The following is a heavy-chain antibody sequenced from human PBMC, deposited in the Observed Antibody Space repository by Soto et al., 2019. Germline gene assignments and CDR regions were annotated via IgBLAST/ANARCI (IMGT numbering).Heavy chain of an antibody. V-gene: IGHV4-39*01. CDR3: ARRVVVGGRYYGMDV. CDR2: IYYSGST. CDR1: GGSISSSSYY. D-gene: IGHD3-22*01. Sequence: SETLSLTCTVSGGSISSSSYYWGWIRQPPGKGLEWIGSIYYSGSTYYNPSLKSRVTISVDTSKNQFSLKLSSVTAADTAVYYCARRVVVGGRYYGMDVWGQGTTVT. J-gene: IGHJ6*02.